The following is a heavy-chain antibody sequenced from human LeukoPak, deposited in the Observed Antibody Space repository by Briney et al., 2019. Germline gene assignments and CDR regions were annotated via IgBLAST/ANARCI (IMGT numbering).Heavy chain of an antibody. CDR3: ATDRGYLTFDY. V-gene: IGHV3-7*01. CDR1: GFSFSTYW. Sequence: QTGGSLRLSCVASGFSFSTYWMNWIRQAPGKGLEWVANINPDGRTTNYVGSVKGRFTISRDNAKSSLYLQMNSLRAEDTAVYYCATDRGYLTFDYWGQGTLVTVSS. CDR2: INPDGRTT. D-gene: IGHD1-1*01. J-gene: IGHJ4*02.